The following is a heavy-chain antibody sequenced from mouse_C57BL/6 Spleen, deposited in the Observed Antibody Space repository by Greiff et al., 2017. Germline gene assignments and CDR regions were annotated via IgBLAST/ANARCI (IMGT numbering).Heavy chain of an antibody. CDR1: GFTFSSYG. CDR2: ISSGGSYT. V-gene: IGHV5-6*01. CDR3: ARQGGTDDFDY. Sequence: EVQLVESGGDLVKPGGSLKLSCAASGFTFSSYGMSWVRQTPDKRLEWVATISSGGSYTYYPDSVKGRFTISRDNAKNTLYLQLSSLKSEDTAMYYGARQGGTDDFDYWGQGTTLTVSS. J-gene: IGHJ2*01.